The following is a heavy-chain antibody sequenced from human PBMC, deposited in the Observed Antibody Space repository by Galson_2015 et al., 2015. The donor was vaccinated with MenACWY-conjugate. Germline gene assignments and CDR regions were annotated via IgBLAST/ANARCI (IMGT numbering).Heavy chain of an antibody. J-gene: IGHJ4*02. V-gene: IGHV4-61*08. CDR2: IYDSGTT. D-gene: IGHD2/OR15-2a*01. Sequence: SETLSLTCTVSGGSASSSGYYWTWIRQPPGKGLEWIGLIYDSGTTKYNPSLKGRVTISLDTSKNQVSLKLSSVTAAGTAVYYCAREFSYWGQGTLVTVSS. CDR1: GGSASSSGYY. CDR3: AREFSY.